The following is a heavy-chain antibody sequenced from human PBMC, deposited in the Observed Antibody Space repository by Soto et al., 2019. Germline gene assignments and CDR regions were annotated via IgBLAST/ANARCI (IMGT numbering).Heavy chain of an antibody. D-gene: IGHD6-13*01. CDR3: ARQAAAGKYYYAMDV. Sequence: GESLKISCKGSGYSFTTYWIGWVRQMPGKGLEGMVIIYPGGSDTRYSPSFQGQVTISADKSINTTYLQWSSLKASDTAIYYCARQAAAGKYYYAMDVWGQGTTVTVSS. CDR1: GYSFTTYW. V-gene: IGHV5-51*01. J-gene: IGHJ6*02. CDR2: IYPGGSDT.